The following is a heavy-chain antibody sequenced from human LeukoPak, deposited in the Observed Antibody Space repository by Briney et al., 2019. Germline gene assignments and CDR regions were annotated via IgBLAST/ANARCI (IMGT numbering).Heavy chain of an antibody. CDR3: ARKTGHYYYYGMDV. J-gene: IGHJ6*02. CDR2: IYYSGST. CDR1: GGSISSYY. D-gene: IGHD7-27*01. Sequence: PSETLSLTCTVSGGSISSYYWSWIRQPPGKGLEWIGYIYYSGSTNYNPSLKSRVTISVDTSKNQFSLKLSSVTAADTAVYYCARKTGHYYYYGMDVWGQGTTVTVSS. V-gene: IGHV4-59*01.